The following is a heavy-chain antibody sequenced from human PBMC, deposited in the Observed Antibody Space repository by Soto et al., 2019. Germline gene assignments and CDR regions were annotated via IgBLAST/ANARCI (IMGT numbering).Heavy chain of an antibody. CDR2: ISGYTGNT. J-gene: IGHJ5*02. CDR1: GYTFTSYG. Sequence: QVKLVQSGPEVKNPGASVKVSCKASGYTFTSYGISWVRQAPGQGSEWRGWISGYTGNTNYAQKVQGRVTMTTDTSTSSAYMELTSLSPDDTAVYYCARDERGSGSYFGRLNWFDPWGQGTLVTVSS. V-gene: IGHV1-18*01. D-gene: IGHD3-10*01. CDR3: ARDERGSGSYFGRLNWFDP.